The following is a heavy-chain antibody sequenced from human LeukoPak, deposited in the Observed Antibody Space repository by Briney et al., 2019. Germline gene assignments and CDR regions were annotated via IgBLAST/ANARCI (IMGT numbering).Heavy chain of an antibody. J-gene: IGHJ2*01. Sequence: PSETLSLTCAVYGGSFSGYYWSWIRQPPGKGLEWIGEINHIVSTNYNPSLKSRRTMSVDTYKNHFSLKLSSVTAADTAVYYCAREGGGDCYSCWYFDLWGRGTLVTVSS. CDR2: INHIVST. CDR3: AREGGGDCYSCWYFDL. CDR1: GGSFSGYY. V-gene: IGHV4-34*01. D-gene: IGHD2-21*02.